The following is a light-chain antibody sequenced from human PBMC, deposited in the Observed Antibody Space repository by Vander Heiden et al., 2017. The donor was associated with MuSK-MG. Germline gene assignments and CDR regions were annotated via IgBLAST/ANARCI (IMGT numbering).Light chain of an antibody. Sequence: DIVMTPTPLSLSVTPGQPASISCKSSQSLLHSDGKTYSYWSLQKPGQPPLLLYYEVSNQFSGVQGLCGGGGAGNVFTMNSSRVEDEVVGFYCYMHNIKPPFTFGQGTKVDIK. CDR2: EVS. CDR1: QSLLHSDGKTY. CDR3: MHNIKPPFT. V-gene: IGKV2D-29*01. J-gene: IGKJ1*01.